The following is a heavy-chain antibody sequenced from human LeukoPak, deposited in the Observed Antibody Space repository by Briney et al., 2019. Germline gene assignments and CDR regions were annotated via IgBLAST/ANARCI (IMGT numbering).Heavy chain of an antibody. D-gene: IGHD6-13*01. J-gene: IGHJ4*02. CDR2: ISHSGST. CDR3: ASGWGAAGMFDY. CDR1: GGSISSGGYS. V-gene: IGHV4-30-2*01. Sequence: SETLSLTCAVSGGSISSGGYSWSWIRQPPGKGLEWIGYISHSGSTYYNPSLKSRVTISVDTSKNQFSLKLSSVTAADTAVYYCASGWGAAGMFDYWGQGTLVTVSS.